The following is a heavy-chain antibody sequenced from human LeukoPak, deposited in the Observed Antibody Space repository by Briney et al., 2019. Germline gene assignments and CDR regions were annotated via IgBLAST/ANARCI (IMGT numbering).Heavy chain of an antibody. CDR1: GDSISNYY. D-gene: IGHD3-10*01. CDR2: IYTSGST. CDR3: ARVSLVRGAPDYYFDY. Sequence: SETLSLTCTVSGDSISNYYWSWIRQPAGKGLEWIGRIYTSGSTNYNPSFKSRVTMSVDTSKNQISLKLSSVTAADTAVYYCARVSLVRGAPDYYFDYWGQGTLVTVSS. J-gene: IGHJ4*02. V-gene: IGHV4-4*07.